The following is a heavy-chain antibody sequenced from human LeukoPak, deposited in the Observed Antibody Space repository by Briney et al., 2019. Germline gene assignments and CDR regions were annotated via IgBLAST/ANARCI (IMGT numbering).Heavy chain of an antibody. CDR3: ARRRLGYYFDY. J-gene: IGHJ4*02. CDR1: GGSFSGYY. Sequence: SETLSLSCGVYGGSFSGYYWSWIRQPPGKGLEWIGEINPRGSTNYNPSLKSRVTLSADTSKNQFSLTLNSVTAADAAVYYCARRRLGYYFDYWGQGTLVTVSS. D-gene: IGHD5-24*01. CDR2: INPRGST. V-gene: IGHV4-34*01.